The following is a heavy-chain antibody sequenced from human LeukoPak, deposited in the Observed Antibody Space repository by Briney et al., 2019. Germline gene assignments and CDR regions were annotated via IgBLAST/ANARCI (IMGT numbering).Heavy chain of an antibody. CDR3: ATGDGDFGDPFDY. D-gene: IGHD4-17*01. J-gene: IGHJ4*02. CDR2: IYSDGSVT. CDR1: GFTFSNYW. Sequence: QAGGSLRLSCAASGFTFSNYWMHWVRQVPGRGLVWVSRIYSDGSVTSYADSVKGRFTTSRDNAKNTLYLQMNSLRAEDTALYYCATGDGDFGDPFDYWGQGTLVTVSS. V-gene: IGHV3-74*01.